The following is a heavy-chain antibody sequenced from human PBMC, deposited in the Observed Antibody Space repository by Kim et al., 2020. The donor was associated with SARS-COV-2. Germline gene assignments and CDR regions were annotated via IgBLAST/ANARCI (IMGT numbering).Heavy chain of an antibody. CDR2: ISYDGSDE. D-gene: IGHD3-16*01. J-gene: IGHJ4*02. CDR3: ATDKIASASSTGWRGADSGGGFHN. V-gene: IGHV3-30*04. Sequence: GGSLRLSCAASGLTFNNYAMYWVRQTPGKGLEWVALISYDGSDEYYADSVKGRFTISRDNSKNTLYLQMNALRVDDTAMYYCATDKIASASSTGWRGADSGGGFHNWGQGTLVTVSS. CDR1: GLTFNNYA.